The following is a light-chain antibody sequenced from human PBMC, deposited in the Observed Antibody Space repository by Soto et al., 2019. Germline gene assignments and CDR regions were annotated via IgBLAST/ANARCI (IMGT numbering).Light chain of an antibody. CDR1: QSVNCR. CDR3: QQSGSSLT. V-gene: IGKV3-20*01. Sequence: RAHQSVNCRLAWYQHKPGQAPRLIIAGASSRATGIPDRFSGSGSGTEYTLTISTRHSDDSAVSYCQQSGSSLTIGGGTKVDIK. CDR2: GAS. J-gene: IGKJ4*01.